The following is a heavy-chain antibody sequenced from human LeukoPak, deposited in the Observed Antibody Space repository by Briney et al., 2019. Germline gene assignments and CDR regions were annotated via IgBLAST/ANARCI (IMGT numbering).Heavy chain of an antibody. Sequence: ASVKVSCKASGYTFTSYGISWVRQAPGQGLEWMGWISAYNGNTNYAQKLQGRVTMTTDTSTSTAYMELRSLRSDDTAVYYCARAGFGESAYMAGYYYGMDVWDQGTTVTVSS. V-gene: IGHV1-18*01. CDR2: ISAYNGNT. CDR1: GYTFTSYG. J-gene: IGHJ6*02. D-gene: IGHD3-10*01. CDR3: ARAGFGESAYMAGYYYGMDV.